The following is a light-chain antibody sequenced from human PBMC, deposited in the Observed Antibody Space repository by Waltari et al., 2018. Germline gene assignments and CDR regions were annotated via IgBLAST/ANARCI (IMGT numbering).Light chain of an antibody. CDR2: YER. CDR1: KVGSKS. V-gene: IGLV3-21*01. Sequence: SYELTQAPSVSVAPGKTATITCGGNKVGSKSVHWFQQKTGQAPVLVIYYERDRPSGIPERFSGSNTGNTATLTISRVEAGDEADYYCQVWDSGRDQVVFGGGTKLAVL. CDR3: QVWDSGRDQVV. J-gene: IGLJ2*01.